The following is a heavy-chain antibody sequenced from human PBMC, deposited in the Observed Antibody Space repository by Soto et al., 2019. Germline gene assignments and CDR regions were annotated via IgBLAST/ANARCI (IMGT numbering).Heavy chain of an antibody. CDR2: IGSRGRDT. CDR1: GFTINSHA. Sequence: EVQLLESGGGLVQPGGSLRLSCAVSGFTINSHAMGWVRQAPGKGLEWVSAIGSRGRDTYYADSVKGRFTISRDNSKNTVTLQMISLRDEGTVVYYCASLRGTYYDFDFWGQGTLVPVS. J-gene: IGHJ3*01. CDR3: ASLRGTYYDFDF. D-gene: IGHD1-26*01. V-gene: IGHV3-23*01.